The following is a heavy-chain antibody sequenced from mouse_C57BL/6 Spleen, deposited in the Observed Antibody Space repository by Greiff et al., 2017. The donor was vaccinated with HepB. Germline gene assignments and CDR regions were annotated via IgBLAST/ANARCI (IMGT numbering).Heavy chain of an antibody. D-gene: IGHD3-2*02. CDR3: ARWPDHDYARDY. V-gene: IGHV1-81*01. CDR1: GYTFTSYG. Sequence: QVQLKESGAELARPGASVKLSCKASGYTFTSYGISWVKQRTGQGLEWIGEIYPRSGNTYYNEKFKGKATLTADKSSSTAYMELRSLTSEDSAVYFCARWPDHDYARDYWGQGTSVTVSS. J-gene: IGHJ4*01. CDR2: IYPRSGNT.